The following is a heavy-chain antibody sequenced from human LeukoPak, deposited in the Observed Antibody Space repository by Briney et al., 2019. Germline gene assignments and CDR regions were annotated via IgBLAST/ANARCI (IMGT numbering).Heavy chain of an antibody. V-gene: IGHV3-48*01. Sequence: GGSLRLSCAASGFTFSSYSMNWVRQAPGKGLEWVSYISSSSSTIYYADSVKGRFTISRDNSKNTLYLQMNSLRAEDTAVYYCARAFNSVYFDYWGQGTLVTVSS. CDR1: GFTFSSYS. CDR3: ARAFNSVYFDY. D-gene: IGHD1-1*01. CDR2: ISSSSSTI. J-gene: IGHJ4*02.